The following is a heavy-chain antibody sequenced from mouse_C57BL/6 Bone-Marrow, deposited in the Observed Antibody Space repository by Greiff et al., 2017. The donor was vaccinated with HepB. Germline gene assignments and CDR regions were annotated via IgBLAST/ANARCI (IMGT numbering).Heavy chain of an antibody. D-gene: IGHD1-1*01. J-gene: IGHJ1*03. CDR2: IHPNSGST. V-gene: IGHV1-64*01. Sequence: VQLQQPGAELVKPGASVKLSCKASGYTFTSYWMHWVKQRPGQGLEWIGMIHPNSGSTNYNEKFKSKATLTVDKSSSTAYMQLSSLTSEDSAVYYCARWDYGSSYVTFHWYFDVWGTGTTVTVSS. CDR1: GYTFTSYW. CDR3: ARWDYGSSYVTFHWYFDV.